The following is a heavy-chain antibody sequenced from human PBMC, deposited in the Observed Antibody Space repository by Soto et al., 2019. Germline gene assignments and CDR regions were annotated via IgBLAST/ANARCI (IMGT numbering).Heavy chain of an antibody. CDR3: ARGGSLYWYFDL. D-gene: IGHD1-26*01. CDR1: GYTFTNYA. J-gene: IGHJ2*01. Sequence: QVQLVQSGAEVKKPGASVKVSCKASGYTFTNYAMHWVRQAPGQRVAWMGWINAGNGNTKYSQKFQGRVTITSDTAASTAYMELSRLRSEDTAVYYCARGGSLYWYFDLWGRATLVTVSS. CDR2: INAGNGNT. V-gene: IGHV1-3*01.